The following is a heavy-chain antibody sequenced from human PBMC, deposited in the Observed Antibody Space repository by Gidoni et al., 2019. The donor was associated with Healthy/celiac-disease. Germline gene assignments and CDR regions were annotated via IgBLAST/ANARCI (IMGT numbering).Heavy chain of an antibody. D-gene: IGHD6-13*01. J-gene: IGHJ3*02. CDR2: ISYDGSNK. Sequence: QVQLVESGGGVVQPGRSLRLSCAASGFTFSSYAMDWVRQAPGKGLEGVAVISYDGSNKYYADSVKGRFTISRDNSKNTLYLQMNSLRAEDTAVYYCAREGSSRRAFDIWGQGTMVTVSS. V-gene: IGHV3-30-3*01. CDR3: AREGSSRRAFDI. CDR1: GFTFSSYA.